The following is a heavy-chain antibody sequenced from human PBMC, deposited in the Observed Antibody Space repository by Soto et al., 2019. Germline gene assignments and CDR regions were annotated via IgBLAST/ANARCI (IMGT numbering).Heavy chain of an antibody. Sequence: ASVKVSCKASGYTFTSYGISWVRQAPGQGLEWMGWISAYNGNTNYAQKLQGRVTMTTDTSKSTAYMELRSLRSDDTAVYYCASSGAAAGTYRSYYYYYMDVWGKGTTVTVSS. J-gene: IGHJ6*03. CDR1: GYTFTSYG. CDR2: ISAYNGNT. CDR3: ASSGAAAGTYRSYYYYYMDV. D-gene: IGHD6-13*01. V-gene: IGHV1-18*01.